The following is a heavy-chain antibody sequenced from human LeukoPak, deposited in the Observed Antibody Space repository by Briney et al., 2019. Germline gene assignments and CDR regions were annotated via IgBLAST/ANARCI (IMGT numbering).Heavy chain of an antibody. Sequence: SETLSLTCAVYGGSFSGYYWSWIRQPPGKGLEWIGEINHSGSTNYNPSLKSRVTISVDTSKNQFSLQLNSVTPEDTAVYYCARSPSQNDAFDIWGQGTMVTVSS. CDR1: GGSFSGYY. J-gene: IGHJ3*02. D-gene: IGHD2-2*01. CDR3: ARSPSQNDAFDI. V-gene: IGHV4-34*01. CDR2: INHSGST.